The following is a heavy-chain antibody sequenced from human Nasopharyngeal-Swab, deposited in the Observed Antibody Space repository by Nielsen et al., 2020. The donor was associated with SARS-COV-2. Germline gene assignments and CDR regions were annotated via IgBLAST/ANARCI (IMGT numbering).Heavy chain of an antibody. J-gene: IGHJ4*02. CDR2: IRSRSNGGTT. Sequence: LSLTCAVSGITFSDAWMTWVRQAPGKGLEWIGRIRSRSNGGTTDYGAPLEGRFSISRDDSENTVYLQMNDLKTEDTAVYYCARLGSFDQWGQGTLVIVS. CDR1: GITFSDAW. CDR3: ARLGSFDQ. V-gene: IGHV3-15*01.